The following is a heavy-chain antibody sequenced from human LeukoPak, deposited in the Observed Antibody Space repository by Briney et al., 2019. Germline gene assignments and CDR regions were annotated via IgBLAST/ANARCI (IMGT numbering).Heavy chain of an antibody. CDR3: ARGNAVNYYYYGMDV. Sequence: GGSLRLSCAASAFTFSNYAMYWVRQAPGKGLEYVSAISSNGISTYYANSVKGRFTISRDNSKNILYLQMGSLRAVDMAVYYCARGNAVNYYYYGMDVWGQGTTVTVSS. CDR2: ISSNGIST. V-gene: IGHV3-64*01. D-gene: IGHD4-17*01. J-gene: IGHJ6*02. CDR1: AFTFSNYA.